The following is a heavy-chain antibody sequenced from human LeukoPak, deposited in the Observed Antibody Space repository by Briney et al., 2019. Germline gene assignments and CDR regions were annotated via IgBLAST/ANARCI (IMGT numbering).Heavy chain of an antibody. CDR1: GFTFSSYW. CDR3: AKVTTPYSDYYLDAFDI. D-gene: IGHD4-11*01. V-gene: IGHV3-30*18. J-gene: IGHJ3*02. Sequence: GGSLRLSCAASGFTFSSYWMSWVRQAPGKGLEWVAVISYDGSNKYYADSVKGRFTISRDNSKNTLYLQMNSLRAEDTAVYYCAKVTTPYSDYYLDAFDIWGQGTMVIVSS. CDR2: ISYDGSNK.